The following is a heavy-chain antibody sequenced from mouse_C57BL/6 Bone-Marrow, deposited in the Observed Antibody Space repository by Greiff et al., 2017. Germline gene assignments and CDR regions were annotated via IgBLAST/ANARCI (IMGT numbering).Heavy chain of an antibody. CDR1: GYTFTSYW. CDR3: ASSSSGYCYYAMDY. V-gene: IGHV1-55*01. D-gene: IGHD3-2*02. J-gene: IGHJ4*01. Sequence: QVQLQQPGAELVKPGASVKMSCKASGYTFTSYWITWVKQRPGQGLEWIGDIYPGSGSTNYNEKFKSKATLTVDTSSSTAYMQLSSLTSEDSAVXYCASSSSGYCYYAMDYWGQGTSVTVSS. CDR2: IYPGSGST.